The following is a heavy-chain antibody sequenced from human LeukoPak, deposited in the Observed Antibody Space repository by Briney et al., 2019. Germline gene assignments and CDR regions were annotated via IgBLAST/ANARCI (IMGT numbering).Heavy chain of an antibody. CDR2: INHSGST. CDR1: GDFVSAEYS. CDR3: ARAKDWLSFLQY. Sequence: SETLSLTCIVSGDFVSAEYSWSWIRQPPGKGLEWIWEINHSGSTNYNPSLKSRVTISVDTSKYQFSLKLSSVTAEDTAVYYCARAKDWLSFLQYWGQGTLVTVSS. D-gene: IGHD3-9*01. J-gene: IGHJ4*02. V-gene: IGHV4-34*01.